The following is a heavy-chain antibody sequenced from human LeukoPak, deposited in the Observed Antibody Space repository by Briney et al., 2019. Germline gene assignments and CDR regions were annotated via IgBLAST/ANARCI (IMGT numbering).Heavy chain of an antibody. CDR3: ARHSGSYYDFDY. Sequence: SETLSLTCTVSGGSISSYYWSWIRQPPGKGLEWIGYIYYSGSINYNPSLKSRVTISVDASKNQFSLKLTSVTAADTAVYYCARHSGSYYDFDYWGQGTLVTVSS. J-gene: IGHJ4*02. V-gene: IGHV4-59*08. CDR2: IYYSGSI. CDR1: GGSISSYY. D-gene: IGHD1-26*01.